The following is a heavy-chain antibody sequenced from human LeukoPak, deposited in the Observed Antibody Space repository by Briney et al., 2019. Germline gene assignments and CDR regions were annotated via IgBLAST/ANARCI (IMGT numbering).Heavy chain of an antibody. D-gene: IGHD3-10*01. J-gene: IGHJ4*02. V-gene: IGHV1-8*01. CDR1: GYTFTSYD. CDR3: ALKGSGSPIDF. Sequence: GASVKVSCKASGYTFTSYDINWVRQATGQGLEWMGWMNPNSGNTGYAQKFQGRLTMTRNTSISTAYMELSSLTSEGTAVYYCALKGSGSPIDFWGQGTLVTVSS. CDR2: MNPNSGNT.